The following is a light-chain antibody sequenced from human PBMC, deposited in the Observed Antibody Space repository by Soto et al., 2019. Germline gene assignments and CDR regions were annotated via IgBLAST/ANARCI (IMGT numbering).Light chain of an antibody. CDR2: DAS. J-gene: IGKJ1*01. Sequence: DTQMTQSPSTLSASVGDRVTITCRASQSISSWLAWFQQKPGKAPNLLMYDASSLGSGVPSRFSGSGSGTDFTLTISSLQPDDFATYHCQQYNIYPWTFGQGTKVDIK. CDR1: QSISSW. CDR3: QQYNIYPWT. V-gene: IGKV1-5*01.